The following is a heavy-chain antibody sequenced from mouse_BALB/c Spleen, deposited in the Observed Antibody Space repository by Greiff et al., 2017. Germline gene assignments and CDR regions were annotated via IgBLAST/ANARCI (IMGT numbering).Heavy chain of an antibody. V-gene: IGHV7-3*02. CDR3: ARDRPYYGYPAWFAY. Sequence: DVKLVESGGGLVQPGGSLRLSCATSGFTFTDDYMSWVRQPLGKALEWLGFIRNKANGYTTEYSASVKGRFTISRDNSQSILYLQMNTLRAEDSATYYCARDRPYYGYPAWFAYWGQGTLVTVSA. CDR2: IRNKANGYTT. J-gene: IGHJ3*01. D-gene: IGHD2-9*01. CDR1: GFTFTDDY.